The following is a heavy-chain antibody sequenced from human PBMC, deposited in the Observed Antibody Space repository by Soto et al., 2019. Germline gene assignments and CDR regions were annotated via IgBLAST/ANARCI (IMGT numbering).Heavy chain of an antibody. CDR2: IYYSGST. J-gene: IGHJ4*02. V-gene: IGHV4-39*01. Sequence: QLQLQESGPGLVKPSETLSLTCTVSGGSISSSNYYWGWIRQPPGKGLEWIGTIYYSGSTYYNPSLKSRFTIAGDTSKNQFSLKLSSVTAADTAMYYCAIRDSSPHYRYWGQGTLVTVSS. CDR1: GGSISSSNYY. CDR3: AIRDSSPHYRY. D-gene: IGHD2-15*01.